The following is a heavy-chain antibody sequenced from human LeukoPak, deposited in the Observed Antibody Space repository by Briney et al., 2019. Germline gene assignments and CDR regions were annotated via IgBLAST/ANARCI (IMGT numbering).Heavy chain of an antibody. CDR1: GYSFTSHY. D-gene: IGHD1-26*01. J-gene: IGHJ5*02. V-gene: IGHV1-46*01. CDR3: ARDNSVGDTAWWFDP. Sequence: ASVKVSCKASGYSFTSHYMHWVRQAPGQGLEWMGLINPSGSSTSYAQKFQGRLSLTRDMSTSTDYMELSSLRSEDTAVYYCARDNSVGDTAWWFDPWGQGTLVTVSS. CDR2: INPSGSST.